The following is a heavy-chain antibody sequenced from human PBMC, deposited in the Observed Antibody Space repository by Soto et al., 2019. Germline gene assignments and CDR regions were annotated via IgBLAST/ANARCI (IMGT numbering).Heavy chain of an antibody. J-gene: IGHJ4*02. CDR3: ARESVGVSRYYDFWSGYLQGYFDY. V-gene: IGHV3-7*01. D-gene: IGHD3-3*01. Sequence: EVQLVESGGGLVQPGGSLRLSCAASGFTFSSYWMSWVRQAPGKGLEWVANIKQDGSEKYYVDSVKGRFTISRDNAKNSLYLQMNSLRAEDTAVYYCARESVGVSRYYDFWSGYLQGYFDYWGQGTLVTVSS. CDR2: IKQDGSEK. CDR1: GFTFSSYW.